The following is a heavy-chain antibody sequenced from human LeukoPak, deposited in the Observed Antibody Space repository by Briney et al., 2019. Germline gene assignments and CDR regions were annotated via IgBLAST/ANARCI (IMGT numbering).Heavy chain of an antibody. CDR3: AKSLYDILTGWDY. Sequence: GGSLRLSCAASGFTVSSNYMSWVRQAPGKGLEWVSVIYSGGSTYYADSVKGRFTISRDNSKNTLYLQMNSLRAEDTAVYYCAKSLYDILTGWDYWGQGTLVTVSS. CDR1: GFTVSSNY. V-gene: IGHV3-53*01. J-gene: IGHJ4*02. CDR2: IYSGGST. D-gene: IGHD3-9*01.